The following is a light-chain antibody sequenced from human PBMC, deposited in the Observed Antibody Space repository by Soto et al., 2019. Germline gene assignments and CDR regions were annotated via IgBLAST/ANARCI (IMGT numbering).Light chain of an antibody. J-gene: IGKJ5*01. CDR1: QSVSSSY. Sequence: EIVLTQSPGTLSLSPGERATLSCRASQSVSSSYLAWYQQKPGQAPRLLIYDASSRASGIPARFSGRGSGTDFTLTISYLEPEDFAIYYCQQGGNWPLTFGQGTRLEIK. CDR3: QQGGNWPLT. V-gene: IGKV3D-20*02. CDR2: DAS.